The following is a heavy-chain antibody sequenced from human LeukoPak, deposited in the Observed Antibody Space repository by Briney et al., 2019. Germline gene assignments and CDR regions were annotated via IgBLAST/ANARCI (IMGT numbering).Heavy chain of an antibody. D-gene: IGHD4/OR15-4a*01. V-gene: IGHV3-49*03. CDR3: ARRAGAYSHPYDY. J-gene: IGHJ4*02. CDR1: GYTFSDYS. Sequence: PGGSLRLSCTASGYTFSDYSMSWFRQAPGKGLEWVGFIRSKAYGETTEYAASVKGRFTLSRDDSKSIAYLQMNSLRAEDTAVYYCARRAGAYSHPYDYWGQGTLVTVSS. CDR2: IRSKAYGETT.